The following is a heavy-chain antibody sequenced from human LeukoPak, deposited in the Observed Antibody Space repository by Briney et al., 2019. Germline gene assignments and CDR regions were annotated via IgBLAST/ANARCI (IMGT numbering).Heavy chain of an antibody. D-gene: IGHD3-10*01. V-gene: IGHV1-18*01. CDR3: ARDKAFGAGPFDI. CDR1: GGTFSSYA. J-gene: IGHJ3*02. CDR2: ISGYNGNT. Sequence: ASVKVSCKASGGTFSSYAISWVRQAPGQGLEWMGWISGYNGNTNYAQKSQGRVTLATDTSTSTAYMEVRSLRSDDTAVYYCARDKAFGAGPFDIWGQGTMVTVSS.